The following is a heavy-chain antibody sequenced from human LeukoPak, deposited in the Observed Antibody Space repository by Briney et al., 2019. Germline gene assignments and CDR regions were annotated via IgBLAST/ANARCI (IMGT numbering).Heavy chain of an antibody. CDR3: IVFGDSNH. J-gene: IGHJ5*02. CDR1: GFTCSNNY. Sequence: GGSLRLSCAASGFTCSNNYMSWVRQAPGKGLEWVSAVHSSGGTYYADSVKGRFTISRDTSKNTLYLQINSLRVEDTAVYYCIVFGDSNHWGQGTLVTVSS. V-gene: IGHV3-53*01. D-gene: IGHD4-17*01. CDR2: VHSSGGT.